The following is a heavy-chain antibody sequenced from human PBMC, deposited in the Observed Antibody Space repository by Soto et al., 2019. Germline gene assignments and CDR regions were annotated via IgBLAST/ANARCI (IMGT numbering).Heavy chain of an antibody. J-gene: IGHJ4*02. V-gene: IGHV4-30-4*01. CDR1: GGSISSGDYY. D-gene: IGHD3-10*01. CDR3: ARVGGFGATTIDY. CDR2: IYYSGST. Sequence: QVQLQESGPGLVKPSQTLSLTCTVSGGSISSGDYYWSWIRQPPGKGLEWIGYIYYSGSTYYYPSRKSRVTISVDTSKNRFSRKLSSVTAADTAVYYCARVGGFGATTIDYWGQGTLVTVSS.